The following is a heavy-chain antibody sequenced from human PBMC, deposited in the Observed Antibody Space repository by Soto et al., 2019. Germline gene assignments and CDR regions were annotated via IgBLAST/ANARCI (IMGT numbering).Heavy chain of an antibody. Sequence: SGGSLRLSCAASGFTFSDYYMSWIRQAPGKGLEWVSYISSSGSTIYYADSVKGRFTISRDNAKSSLYLQMNSLRDEDTAVYYCARVRNSATVTTQWLYFDYWGQGPLGTVS. CDR1: GFTFSDYY. CDR3: ARVRNSATVTTQWLYFDY. J-gene: IGHJ4*02. CDR2: ISSSGSTI. V-gene: IGHV3-11*01. D-gene: IGHD4-17*01.